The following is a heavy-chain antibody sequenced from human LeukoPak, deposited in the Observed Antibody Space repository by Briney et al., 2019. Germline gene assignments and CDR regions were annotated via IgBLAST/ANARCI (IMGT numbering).Heavy chain of an antibody. CDR2: ISSSGSTI. D-gene: IGHD5-12*01. CDR1: GFTFSSYE. J-gene: IGHJ4*02. V-gene: IGHV3-48*03. CDR3: ASRGYSGYDHFDY. Sequence: GGSLRLSFAASGFTFSSYEMNWVRQAPGKGLEWVSYISSSGSTIYYADSVKGRFTISRDNAKNSLYLQMNSLRAEDTAVYYCASRGYSGYDHFDYWGQGTLVTVSS.